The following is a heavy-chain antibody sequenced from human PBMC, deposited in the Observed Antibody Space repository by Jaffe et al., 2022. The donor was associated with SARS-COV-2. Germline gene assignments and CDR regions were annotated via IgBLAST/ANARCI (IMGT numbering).Heavy chain of an antibody. V-gene: IGHV4-34*01. CDR1: GGSFSGYY. CDR2: INHSGST. CDR3: ARGPGAVAGIRVRPFDY. J-gene: IGHJ4*02. Sequence: QVQLQQWGAGLLKPSETLSLTCAVYGGSFSGYYWSWIRQPPGKGLEWIGEINHSGSTNYNPSLKSRVTISVDTSKNQFSLKLSSVTAADTAVYYCARGPGAVAGIRVRPFDYWGQGTLVTVSS. D-gene: IGHD6-19*01.